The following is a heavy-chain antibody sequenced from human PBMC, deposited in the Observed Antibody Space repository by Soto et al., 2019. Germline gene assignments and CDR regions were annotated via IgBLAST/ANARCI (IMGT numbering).Heavy chain of an antibody. CDR2: ILPIFGTA. CDR3: ARDYYGSGSSHGMDV. CDR1: GGTFSSYA. D-gene: IGHD3-10*01. J-gene: IGHJ6*02. V-gene: IGHV1-69*01. Sequence: QVQLVQSGAEVKKPGSSVKVSCKASGGTFSSYAISWGRQAPGQELEWMGGILPIFGTANYAQKFQGRVTITADESTSTADVELSSVRSEDTAVYYCARDYYGSGSSHGMDVWCQGTTVTVSS.